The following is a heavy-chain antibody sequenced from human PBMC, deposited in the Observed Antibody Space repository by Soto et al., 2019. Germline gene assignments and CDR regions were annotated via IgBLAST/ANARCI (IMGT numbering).Heavy chain of an antibody. D-gene: IGHD5-12*01. Sequence: QVQLQQWGAGLLKPSETLSLTCAVYGGSFSGYYWSWIRQPPGKGLEWIGELTHSGSTNYTPSLRSRGPMSVSTSKNQCSLKLSSVTAADTAVYYCARFNEMATSTVWFDPWGQGSLVTVSS. J-gene: IGHJ5*02. CDR2: LTHSGST. CDR3: ARFNEMATSTVWFDP. CDR1: GGSFSGYY. V-gene: IGHV4-34*01.